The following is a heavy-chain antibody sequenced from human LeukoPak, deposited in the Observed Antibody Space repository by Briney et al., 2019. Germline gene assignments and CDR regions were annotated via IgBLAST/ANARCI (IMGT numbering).Heavy chain of an antibody. CDR1: GFTVSSNY. CDR3: ARPVGVVGRGWFDP. CDR2: IRYDGSNK. Sequence: GSLRLSCAASGFTVSSNYMSWVRQAPGKGLEWVAFIRYDGSNKYYADSVKGRFTISRDNSKNTLYLQMNSLRAEDTAVYYCARPVGVVGRGWFDPWGQGTLVTVSS. D-gene: IGHD1-26*01. J-gene: IGHJ5*02. V-gene: IGHV3-30*02.